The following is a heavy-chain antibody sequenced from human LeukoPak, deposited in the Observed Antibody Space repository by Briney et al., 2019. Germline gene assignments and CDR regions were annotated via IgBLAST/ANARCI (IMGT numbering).Heavy chain of an antibody. D-gene: IGHD1-1*01. J-gene: IGHJ3*01. CDR3: AKDDATGTTSDAFDV. Sequence: GGSLRLSCAASGFTFSSYAMHWVRQAPGKGLEWVAVISYDGSNKYYADSVKGRFTISRDNSKNTLYLQMNSLRAEDTAVYYCAKDDATGTTSDAFDVWGQGTMVTVSS. CDR1: GFTFSSYA. V-gene: IGHV3-30*04. CDR2: ISYDGSNK.